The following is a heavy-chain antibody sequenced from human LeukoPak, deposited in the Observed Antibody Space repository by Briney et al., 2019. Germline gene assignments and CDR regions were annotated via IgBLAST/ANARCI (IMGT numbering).Heavy chain of an antibody. V-gene: IGHV2-5*02. Sequence: SGPTLVNPTQTLTLTCTFSGFSLNTSGVGVGWIRQPPGKALEWLALIYWDDDKRYSPSLKSRLTLTKDTSKNQVVLTMTNMDPVDTAPYYCALCGYTYDRAYYFDYWGQGTLVTVSS. D-gene: IGHD5-18*01. CDR3: ALCGYTYDRAYYFDY. J-gene: IGHJ4*02. CDR1: GFSLNTSGVG. CDR2: IYWDDDK.